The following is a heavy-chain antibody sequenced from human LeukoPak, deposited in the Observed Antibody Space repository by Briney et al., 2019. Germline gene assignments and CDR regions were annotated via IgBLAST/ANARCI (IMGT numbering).Heavy chain of an antibody. J-gene: IGHJ4*02. CDR3: AGVSESGWYYFDY. CDR1: GFTFSSYA. D-gene: IGHD6-19*01. V-gene: IGHV3-21*01. CDR2: ISTSSSFI. Sequence: GGSLRLSCAASGFTFSSYAMSWVRQAPAKGLEWVSSISTSSSFIYYADSVKGRFTISRDNAKNSLYLQMNSLRAEDTAVYYCAGVSESGWYYFDYWGQGTLVTVSS.